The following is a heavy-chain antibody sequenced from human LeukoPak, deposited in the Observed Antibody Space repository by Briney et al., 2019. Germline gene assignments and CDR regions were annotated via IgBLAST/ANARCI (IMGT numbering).Heavy chain of an antibody. J-gene: IGHJ4*02. CDR1: GYTFTGYY. D-gene: IGHD3-22*01. CDR3: ARAENYDSSGSQDY. Sequence: ASVKVSCKPSGYTFTGYYMHWVRQAPGQGLEWMGWINPNSGGTNYAQKFQGRVTMTRDTSISTAYMELSRLRSDDTAVYYCARAENYDSSGSQDYWGQGTLVTVSS. V-gene: IGHV1-2*02. CDR2: INPNSGGT.